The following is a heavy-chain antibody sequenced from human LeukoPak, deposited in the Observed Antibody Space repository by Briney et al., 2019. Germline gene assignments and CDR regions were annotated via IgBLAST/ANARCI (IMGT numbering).Heavy chain of an antibody. V-gene: IGHV3-53*01. CDR2: IFNGGST. CDR1: GFTVSNNH. J-gene: IGHJ1*01. D-gene: IGHD1-26*01. CDR3: ATSIVGFTYDEHFQH. Sequence: PGGSLRLSCAASGFTVSNNHMNWVRQAPGKGLEWVSVIFNGGSTYYADSVKGRFTISRDISKNTLYLQMNSLRAEDTAVYYCATSIVGFTYDEHFQHWGQGTLVAVSS.